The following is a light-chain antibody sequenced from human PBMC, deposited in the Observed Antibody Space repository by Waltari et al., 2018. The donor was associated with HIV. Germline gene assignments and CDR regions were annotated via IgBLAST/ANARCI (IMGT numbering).Light chain of an antibody. CDR3: QQRRAFPPT. Sequence: EIVLTQSPATLSFSPGERATISCRASEHLEFFLGWFQQKPGQPPRLLVYNGSKRATGIPSRFTGSGSGTDFTLTITSLEPEDFAFYFCQQRRAFPPTFGGGTKVEIK. CDR2: NGS. J-gene: IGKJ4*01. CDR1: EHLEFF. V-gene: IGKV3-11*01.